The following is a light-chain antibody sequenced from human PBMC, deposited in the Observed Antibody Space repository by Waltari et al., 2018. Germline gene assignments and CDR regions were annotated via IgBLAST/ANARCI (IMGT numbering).Light chain of an antibody. V-gene: IGLV2-14*03. J-gene: IGLJ2*01. CDR2: DVT. CDR3: SSQTLDGLVL. CDR1: GSAVGASDS. Sequence: QSALTQPASVSGSPGQSITISCSGVGSAVGASDSVSWHQHHPGKAPQVIIYDVTNPTSGVSDRFSASKSANTASLTLSRLQPEDEADYYCSSQTLDGLVLFGGGTRLTVL.